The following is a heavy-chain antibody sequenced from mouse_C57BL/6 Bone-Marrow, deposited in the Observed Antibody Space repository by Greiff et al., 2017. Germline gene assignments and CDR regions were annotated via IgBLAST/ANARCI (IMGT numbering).Heavy chain of an antibody. D-gene: IGHD4-1*01. CDR3: ARHGTGTNFDY. CDR2: ISSGGSYT. Sequence: DVKLVESGGDLVKPGGSLKLSCAASGFTFSSYGMSWVRQTPDKRLEWVATISSGGSYTYYPDIVKGRFTISRDNAKNTLYLQMSSLKSEDTAMYYCARHGTGTNFDYWGQGTTLTVSS. V-gene: IGHV5-6*02. J-gene: IGHJ2*01. CDR1: GFTFSSYG.